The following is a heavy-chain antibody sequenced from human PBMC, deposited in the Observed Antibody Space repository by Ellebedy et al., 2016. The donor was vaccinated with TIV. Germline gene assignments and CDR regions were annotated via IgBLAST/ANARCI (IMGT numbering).Heavy chain of an antibody. J-gene: IGHJ4*02. Sequence: ESLKISCTVSGDFVTSGAYYWTWIRQPPEKGLEWIGYTLYSGGTSYNPSLVSRVTISVDTSKNQFSLNFNSMTAADTAVYYCARDSPAYYNTRGFEFWGQGILVTVSS. CDR3: ARDSPAYYNTRGFEF. D-gene: IGHD3-22*01. CDR2: TLYSGGT. V-gene: IGHV4-61*08. CDR1: GDFVTSGAYY.